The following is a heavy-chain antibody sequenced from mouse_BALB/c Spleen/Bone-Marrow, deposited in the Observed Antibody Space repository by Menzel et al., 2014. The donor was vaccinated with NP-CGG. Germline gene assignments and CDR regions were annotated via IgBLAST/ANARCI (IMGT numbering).Heavy chain of an antibody. CDR2: INPDNGDT. Sequence: VQLQQSGPGLVKPGASMNISCKASGYSFTGYTMNWVKQSHGKNLEWIGLINPDNGDTSCNQKFKGKATLTIDKSSSTAYMELLSLTSEDSAVYYCARYYRYDFDYWGQGTTLTVSS. CDR3: ARYYRYDFDY. CDR1: GYSFTGYT. D-gene: IGHD2-14*01. J-gene: IGHJ2*01. V-gene: IGHV1-37*01.